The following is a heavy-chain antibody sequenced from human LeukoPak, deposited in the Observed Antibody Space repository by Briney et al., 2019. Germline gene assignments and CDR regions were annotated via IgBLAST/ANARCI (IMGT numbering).Heavy chain of an antibody. CDR2: ISAYNGNT. D-gene: IGHD6-6*01. J-gene: IGHJ4*02. CDR1: GYTFTSYG. V-gene: IGHV1-18*01. Sequence: ASVKVSCKASGYTFTSYGISWVRRAPGQGLEWMGWISAYNGNTNYAQKLQGRVTMTTDTSTSTAYMELRSLRSDDTAVYYCARDYGYAGSSSVSWVYWGQGTLVTVSS. CDR3: ARDYGYAGSSSVSWVY.